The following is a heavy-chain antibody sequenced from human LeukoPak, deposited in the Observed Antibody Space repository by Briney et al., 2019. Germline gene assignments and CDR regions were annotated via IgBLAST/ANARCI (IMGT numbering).Heavy chain of an antibody. V-gene: IGHV3-33*01. CDR2: VWYDGSNK. CDR1: GFTFSSYG. J-gene: IGHJ4*02. D-gene: IGHD3-3*01. Sequence: GGSLRLSCAASGFTFSSYGMHWVRQAPGKGLEWVAVVWYDGSNKYYADSVKGRLTISRDNSKNTLYLQMNSLRAEDTAVYYCARDTIFGVVTEENFDYWGQGTLVTVSS. CDR3: ARDTIFGVVTEENFDY.